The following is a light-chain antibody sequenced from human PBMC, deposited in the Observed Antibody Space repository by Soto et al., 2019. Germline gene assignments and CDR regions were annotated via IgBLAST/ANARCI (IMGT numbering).Light chain of an antibody. CDR3: QQYSTSPLT. J-gene: IGKJ4*01. Sequence: IVVTQAPGTLSLSPGGRAPLPCLASQSVSSYLAWYQQKPGQAPRLLIYDASNRATGIPARFSGSGSGTDFTLAISRLEPEDFAVYYCQQYSTSPLTFGGGTKVDIK. CDR2: DAS. CDR1: QSVSSY. V-gene: IGKV3-11*01.